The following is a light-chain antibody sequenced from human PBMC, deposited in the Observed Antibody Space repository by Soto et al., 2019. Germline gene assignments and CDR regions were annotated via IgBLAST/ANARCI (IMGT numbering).Light chain of an antibody. CDR2: EVS. CDR1: SSDVGGYNY. Sequence: QSVLTQPASVSGSPGQSITISCTGTSSDVGGYNYVSWYQQHPGKVPKLMIYEVSNRPSGVSNRFSGSKSGNTASLTISGLQAEDEADYYCNSYTSGNTWVFGGGTKLTVL. J-gene: IGLJ3*02. V-gene: IGLV2-14*01. CDR3: NSYTSGNTWV.